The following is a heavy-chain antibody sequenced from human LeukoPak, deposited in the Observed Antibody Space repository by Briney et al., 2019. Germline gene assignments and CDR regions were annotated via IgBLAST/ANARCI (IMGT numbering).Heavy chain of an antibody. CDR1: GYTFTCYY. Sequence: ASVKVSCKASGYTFTCYYMHWVRQAPGQGLEWMGIINPSGGSTSYAQKFQGRVTMTRDTSTSTVYMELSSLRSEDTAVYYCARGLMIVVVIYGAFDIWGQGTMVTVSS. CDR3: ARGLMIVVVIYGAFDI. CDR2: INPSGGST. V-gene: IGHV1-46*01. J-gene: IGHJ3*02. D-gene: IGHD3-22*01.